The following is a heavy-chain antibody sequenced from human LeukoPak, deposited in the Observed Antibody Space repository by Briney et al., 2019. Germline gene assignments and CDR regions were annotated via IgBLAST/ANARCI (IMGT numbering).Heavy chain of an antibody. CDR1: AFTFTSYG. D-gene: IGHD1-1*01. CDR3: EKDLWTKQNAPGYFDY. V-gene: IGHV3-30*02. Sequence: PGGSLRLSCAVSAFTFTSYGMHWVRQAPGKGLEWVAFIRYDGSKQYYIDSVKGRFTVSRDNSKNTLYLQMNNLRAEDTAVYYCEKDLWTKQNAPGYFDYWGQGTLVTVSS. CDR2: IRYDGSKQ. J-gene: IGHJ4*02.